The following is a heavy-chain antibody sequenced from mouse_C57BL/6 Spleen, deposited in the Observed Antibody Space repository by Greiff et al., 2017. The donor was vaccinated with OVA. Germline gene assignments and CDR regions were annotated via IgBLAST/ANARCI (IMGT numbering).Heavy chain of an antibody. V-gene: IGHV1-54*01. CDR1: GYAFTNYL. CDR2: INPGSGGT. Sequence: VQLQQSGAELVRPGTSVKVSCKASGYAFTNYLIEWVKQRPGQGLEWIGVINPGSGGTNYNEKFKGKATLTADKSSSTAYRQLSSLTSEDSAVYFCARSGDGYYDLLAYWGQGTLVTVSA. J-gene: IGHJ3*01. D-gene: IGHD2-3*01. CDR3: ARSGDGYYDLLAY.